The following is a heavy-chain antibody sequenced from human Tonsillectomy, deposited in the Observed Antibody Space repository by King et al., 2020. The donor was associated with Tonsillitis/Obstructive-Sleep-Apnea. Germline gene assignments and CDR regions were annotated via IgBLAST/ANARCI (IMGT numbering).Heavy chain of an antibody. Sequence: QLQESGPGLVKPSETLSLTCTVSGGSVSSGSYYWSWIRQPPGKGLEWIGYIYYSGSTNYNPSLKSRVTISVDTSKNQFSLKLSSVTAADTAVYYCARRGVGSAYYFDYWGQGTLVTVSS. J-gene: IGHJ4*02. D-gene: IGHD1-26*01. CDR1: GGSVSSGSYY. CDR3: ARRGVGSAYYFDY. CDR2: IYYSGST. V-gene: IGHV4-61*01.